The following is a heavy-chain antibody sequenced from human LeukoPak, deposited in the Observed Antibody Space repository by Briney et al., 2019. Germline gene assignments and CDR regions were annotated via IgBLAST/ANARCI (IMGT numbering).Heavy chain of an antibody. D-gene: IGHD7-27*01. CDR2: ISGSGGTT. Sequence: GGSLRLSCAASGFTFSSYAMTWVRQAPGKGLEWVSVISGSGGTTFYADSVRGRFTISRDISKNTLYLQMNDLGAEDTALYYCVRGLSGVSSWYFDLWGRGTLVSVSS. CDR1: GFTFSSYA. V-gene: IGHV3-23*01. J-gene: IGHJ2*01. CDR3: VRGLSGVSSWYFDL.